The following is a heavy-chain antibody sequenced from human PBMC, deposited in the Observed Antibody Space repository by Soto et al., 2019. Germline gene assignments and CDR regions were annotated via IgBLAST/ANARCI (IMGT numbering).Heavy chain of an antibody. J-gene: IGHJ6*03. CDR2: ISSSSSYI. Sequence: PGGSLRLSCAASGFTFSSYSMNWVRQAPGKGLEWVPSISSSSSYIYYADSVKGRFTISRDNAKNSLYLQMNTLRAEDTAVYYCAREPPGIKRAPNYYMDVRGKGTTVTVSS. D-gene: IGHD3-10*01. V-gene: IGHV3-21*01. CDR1: GFTFSSYS. CDR3: AREPPGIKRAPNYYMDV.